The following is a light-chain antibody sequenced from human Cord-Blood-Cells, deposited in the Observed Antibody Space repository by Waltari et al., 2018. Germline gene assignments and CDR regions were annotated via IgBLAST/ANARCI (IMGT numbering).Light chain of an antibody. J-gene: IGLJ1*01. CDR2: EVS. Sequence: QSALTQPASVSGSPGQSITISCTGTSSDVGGYNYVSWYQQHPGQAPKLMIYEVSYRPLRGSNRFSGSKACNTASPTISWLQAEDRGEYFRSSYTKSSTSFFGFRTWTKVTGL. V-gene: IGLV2-14*01. CDR3: SSYTKSSTSFFG. CDR1: SSDVGGYNY.